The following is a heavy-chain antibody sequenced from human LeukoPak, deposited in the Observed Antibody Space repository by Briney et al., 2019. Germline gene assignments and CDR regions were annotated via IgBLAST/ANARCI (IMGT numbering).Heavy chain of an antibody. J-gene: IGHJ6*03. CDR3: ARGRYYDILTGYYNVAPYYYYMDV. CDR2: ISAYNGNT. D-gene: IGHD3-9*01. CDR1: GYTFTSYG. V-gene: IGHV1-18*01. Sequence: ASVKVSCKASGYTFTSYGISWVRQAPGQGLEWMGWISAYNGNTNYAQKLQGGVTMTTDTSTSTAYMELRSLRSDDTAVYYCARGRYYDILTGYYNVAPYYYYMDVWGKGITVTVSS.